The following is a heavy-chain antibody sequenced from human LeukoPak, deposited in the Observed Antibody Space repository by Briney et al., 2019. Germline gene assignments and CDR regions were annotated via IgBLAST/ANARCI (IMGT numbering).Heavy chain of an antibody. J-gene: IGHJ6*02. CDR2: ISYDGSNK. CDR3: ARDKTMIVVVTYYYGMDV. D-gene: IGHD3-22*01. V-gene: IGHV3-30-3*01. Sequence: GGPLRLSCAASGFTFSSYAMHWVRQAPGKGLEWVAVISYDGSNKYYADSVKGRFTISRDNSKNTLYLQMNSLRAEDTAVYYCARDKTMIVVVTYYYGMDVWGQGTTVTVSS. CDR1: GFTFSSYA.